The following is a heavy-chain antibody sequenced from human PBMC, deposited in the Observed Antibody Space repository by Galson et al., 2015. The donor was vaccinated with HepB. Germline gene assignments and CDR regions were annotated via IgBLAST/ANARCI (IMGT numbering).Heavy chain of an antibody. J-gene: IGHJ4*02. CDR1: GFTFSSYA. D-gene: IGHD6-19*01. V-gene: IGHV3-21*01. CDR2: IISSSSNI. CDR3: ARDSVAVSGCFDY. Sequence: SLRLSCAASGFTFSSYAMHWVRQAPGKGLEWVSSIISSSSNIYYADSVKGRFTISRDNSKNSLYLQMNSLRAEDTAVYYCARDSVAVSGCFDYWGQGTLVTVSS.